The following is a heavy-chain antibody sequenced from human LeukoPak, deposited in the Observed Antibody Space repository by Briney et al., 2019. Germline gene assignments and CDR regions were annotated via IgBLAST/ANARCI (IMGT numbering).Heavy chain of an antibody. D-gene: IGHD3-22*01. J-gene: IGHJ3*02. CDR3: ARVRGRYYYDSSGYPEDI. V-gene: IGHV4-61*02. CDR2: IYTSGST. CDR1: GGSISSGSYY. Sequence: SETLCLTFTVSGGSISSGSYYWSWIRQPAGKGLEWIGRIYTSGSTNYNPSLKSRVTISVDTSKNQFSLKLSSVTAADTAVYYCARVRGRYYYDSSGYPEDIWGQGTMVTVSS.